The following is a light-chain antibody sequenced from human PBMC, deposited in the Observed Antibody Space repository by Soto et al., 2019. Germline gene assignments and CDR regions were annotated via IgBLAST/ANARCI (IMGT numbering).Light chain of an antibody. Sequence: EVVLTQSPGTLSLSPGETATLSCGTSESVVSTYVAWYQQRPAQPPRLLIYGTSSRATGVPDRFRGSGSGTNFSLTINRLEPEDFAVYFCQHYGSLPRTFCRGTKLEIK. J-gene: IGKJ2*01. V-gene: IGKV3-20*01. CDR3: QHYGSLPRT. CDR1: ESVVSTY. CDR2: GTS.